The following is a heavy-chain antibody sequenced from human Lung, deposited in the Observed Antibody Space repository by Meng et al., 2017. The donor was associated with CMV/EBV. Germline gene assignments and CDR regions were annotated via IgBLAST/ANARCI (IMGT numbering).Heavy chain of an antibody. Sequence: GESLKISCAASGFTFSSFEMNWVRQAPGKGLEWVSYINKNGFNIEYADSVKGRFTISRDNAKNSLYLQLNSLRAEDTAIYYCARNTLGYYGMDVWGQGTTVTVAS. V-gene: IGHV3-48*03. CDR2: INKNGFNI. J-gene: IGHJ6*02. CDR1: GFTFSSFE. CDR3: ARNTLGYYGMDV. D-gene: IGHD1/OR15-1a*01.